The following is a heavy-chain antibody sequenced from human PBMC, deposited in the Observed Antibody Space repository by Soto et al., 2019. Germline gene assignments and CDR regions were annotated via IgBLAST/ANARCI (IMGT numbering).Heavy chain of an antibody. CDR1: GGTFSNHI. CDR2: IIPMLDIT. CDR3: VRDSRIGSAFSGHDDTDP. Sequence: QVQLVQSGAEVKKPGSSVKASCKASGGTFSNHIITWVRQAPGQGPEWMGRIIPMLDITNYAQKFQGRVTFTSDKSTTTAYMEVSGLRPAGTAMYYCVRDSRIGSAFSGHDDTDPWGQGTLVTVSS. D-gene: IGHD5-12*01. J-gene: IGHJ5*02. V-gene: IGHV1-69*08.